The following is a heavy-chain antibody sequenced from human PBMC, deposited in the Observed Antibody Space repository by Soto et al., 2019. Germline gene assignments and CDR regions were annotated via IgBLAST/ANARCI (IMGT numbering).Heavy chain of an antibody. CDR1: EFTFSNYA. Sequence: PGGSLRLSCAASEFTFSNYAMSWVRQAPGKGLEWVSAICYGGGTTYYADSVKGRFTTSRDNSKTTLYLQMNSLKASDTALYYCARTSAAGKYSSGMDVCGQGPTVTVSS. CDR2: ICYGGGTT. J-gene: IGHJ6*02. CDR3: ARTSAAGKYSSGMDV. D-gene: IGHD6-13*01. V-gene: IGHV3-23*01.